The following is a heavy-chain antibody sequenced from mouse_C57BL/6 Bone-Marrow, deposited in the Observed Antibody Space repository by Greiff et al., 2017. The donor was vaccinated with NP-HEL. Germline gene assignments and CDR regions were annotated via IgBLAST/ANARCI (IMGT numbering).Heavy chain of an antibody. V-gene: IGHV1-62-2*01. Sequence: VKLLESGAELVKPGASVKLSCKASGYTFTEYTIHWVKQRSGQGLEWIGWFYPGSGSIKYNEKFKDKATLTADKSSSTVYMELSRLTSEDSAVYFCARHEGYYYGSRPYFDYWGQGTTLTVSS. CDR1: GYTFTEYT. CDR2: FYPGSGSI. CDR3: ARHEGYYYGSRPYFDY. J-gene: IGHJ2*01. D-gene: IGHD1-1*01.